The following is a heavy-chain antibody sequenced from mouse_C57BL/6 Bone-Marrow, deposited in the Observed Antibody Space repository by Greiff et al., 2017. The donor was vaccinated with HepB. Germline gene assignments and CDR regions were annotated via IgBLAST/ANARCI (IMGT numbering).Heavy chain of an antibody. J-gene: IGHJ1*03. CDR1: GFTFSDAW. V-gene: IGHV6-6*01. Sequence: EVKLVESGGGLVQPGGSMKLSCAASGFTFSDAWMDWVRQSPEKGLEWVAEIRNKANNHATYYAESVKGRFTISRDDSKSSVYLQMNSLRAEDTGIYYCTSGGITTPPWYFDVWGTGTTVTVSS. D-gene: IGHD1-1*01. CDR3: TSGGITTPPWYFDV. CDR2: IRNKANNHAT.